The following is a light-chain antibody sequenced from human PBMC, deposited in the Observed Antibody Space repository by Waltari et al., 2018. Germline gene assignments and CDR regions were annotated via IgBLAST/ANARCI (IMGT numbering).Light chain of an antibody. CDR1: QSISSY. V-gene: IGKV1-39*01. CDR2: AAS. CDR3: QQSYSPLFT. Sequence: DIQMTQSPSSLSASVGDRVTITCRTSQSISSYLNWYQQKPGKAPNLLIYAASSLQSGVPSRFSGSGSGTDFTLTINSLQPEDFATYYCQQSYSPLFTFGPGTKVDIK. J-gene: IGKJ3*01.